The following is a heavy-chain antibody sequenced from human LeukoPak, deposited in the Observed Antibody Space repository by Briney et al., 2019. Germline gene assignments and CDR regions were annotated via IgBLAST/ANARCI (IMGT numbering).Heavy chain of an antibody. CDR1: GFTFDDYA. Sequence: GGSLRLSCTASGFTFDDYAMSWVRQAPGKGLEWVGFIRSKTYGGTTEYAASVIGRFTISRDDSKSFACLQMNSLKTEDTAVYYCTRNRTNIDYWGQGTLVTVSS. CDR2: IRSKTYGGTT. J-gene: IGHJ4*02. CDR3: TRNRTNIDY. V-gene: IGHV3-49*04.